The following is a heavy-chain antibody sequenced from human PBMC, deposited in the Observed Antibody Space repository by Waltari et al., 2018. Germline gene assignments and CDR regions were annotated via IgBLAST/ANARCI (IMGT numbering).Heavy chain of an antibody. V-gene: IGHV1-2*02. CDR1: GYTFTGYY. CDR3: ARDQGYFDWLDWFDP. Sequence: QVQLVQSGAEVKKPGASVKVSCKASGYTFTGYYMTWVRQAPGQGLEWMGWINPNSGGTNYAQKFQGRVTMTRDTSISTAYMELSRLRSDDTAVYYCARDQGYFDWLDWFDPWGQGTLVTVSS. D-gene: IGHD3-9*01. J-gene: IGHJ5*02. CDR2: INPNSGGT.